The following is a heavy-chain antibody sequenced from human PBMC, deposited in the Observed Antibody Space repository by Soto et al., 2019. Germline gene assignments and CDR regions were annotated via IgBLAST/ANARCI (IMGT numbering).Heavy chain of an antibody. CDR1: GGSISSGGYY. J-gene: IGHJ4*02. V-gene: IGHV4-31*02. CDR2: IYYSGST. CDR3: ARGTGALRCLDY. Sequence: LCGGSISSGGYYWSWIRQHPGKGLEWIGYIYYSGSTYYNPSLKSRVTISVDTSKNQFSLKLSSVTAADTAVYYCARGTGALRCLDYWGQGTLVTVSS. D-gene: IGHD4-17*01.